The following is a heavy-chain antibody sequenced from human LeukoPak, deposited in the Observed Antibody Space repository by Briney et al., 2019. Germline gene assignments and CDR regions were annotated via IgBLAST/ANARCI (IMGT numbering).Heavy chain of an antibody. CDR3: ARADGTNSGTNGFDV. Sequence: ASVKVSCKTSGYRFNVYDILWVRQAPGRGLDYVGWISTYTGRANYVEKFQGRASIITDTTTSTAHLELTNLTSSDTGLYYCARADGTNSGTNGFDVWGLGTMVTVAS. CDR1: GYRFNVYD. D-gene: IGHD4-23*01. CDR2: ISTYTGRA. J-gene: IGHJ3*01. V-gene: IGHV1-18*01.